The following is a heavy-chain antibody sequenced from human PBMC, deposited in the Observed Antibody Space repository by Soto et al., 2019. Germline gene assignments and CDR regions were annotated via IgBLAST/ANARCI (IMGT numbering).Heavy chain of an antibody. Sequence: PSETLSLTCTVSGGSVSSGSYYWSWIRQPPGKGLEWIGYIYYSGSTNYNPSLKSRVTISVDTSKNQFSLKLSSVTAADTAVYYCARDDAVASAGRPRAFDIWGQGTMVTVSS. J-gene: IGHJ3*02. CDR2: IYYSGST. V-gene: IGHV4-61*01. CDR3: ARDDAVASAGRPRAFDI. D-gene: IGHD6-13*01. CDR1: GGSVSSGSYY.